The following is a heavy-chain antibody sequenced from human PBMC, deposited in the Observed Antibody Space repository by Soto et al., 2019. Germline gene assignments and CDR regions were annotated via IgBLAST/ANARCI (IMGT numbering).Heavy chain of an antibody. CDR3: VRDRYVYDILTGYGYYYGMDV. CDR1: GGSISSGDYY. Sequence: SETLSLTCTVSGGSISSGDYYWSWIRQPPGKGLEWIGYIYYSGSTYYNPSLKSRVTISVDTSKNQFSLKLSSVTAADTAVYYCVRDRYVYDILTGYGYYYGMDVWGQGTTVTVSS. J-gene: IGHJ6*02. D-gene: IGHD3-9*01. V-gene: IGHV4-30-4*01. CDR2: IYYSGST.